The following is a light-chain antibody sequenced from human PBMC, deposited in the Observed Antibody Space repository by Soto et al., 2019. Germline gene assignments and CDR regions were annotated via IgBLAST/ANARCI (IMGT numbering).Light chain of an antibody. Sequence: EIVLTQSPGTLSLSPGERASLSCRASQSLTSSYLAWYQQKPGQAPRLLIYDASNRATGIPARFSGSGSGTDFTLTISSLEPEDFAVYYCQQRSNWPLFTFGPGTKVDIK. V-gene: IGKV3-11*01. CDR3: QQRSNWPLFT. J-gene: IGKJ3*01. CDR1: QSLTSSY. CDR2: DAS.